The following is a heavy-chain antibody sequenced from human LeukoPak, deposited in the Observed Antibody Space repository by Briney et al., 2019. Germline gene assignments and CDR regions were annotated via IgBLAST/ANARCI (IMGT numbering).Heavy chain of an antibody. D-gene: IGHD3-10*01. CDR1: GFTFSSYS. CDR2: ISSSSSYI. V-gene: IGHV3-21*01. Sequence: GGSLRLSCAASGFTFSSYSMNWVRQAPGKGLEWVSSISSSSSYIYYADSVKGRFPISRDNDKNSMYLQMNSLRAEDTAVYYCARDPDYYGSGSTDYWGQGTLVTVSS. J-gene: IGHJ4*02. CDR3: ARDPDYYGSGSTDY.